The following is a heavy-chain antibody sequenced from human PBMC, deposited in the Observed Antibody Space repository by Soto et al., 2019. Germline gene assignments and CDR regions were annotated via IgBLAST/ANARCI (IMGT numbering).Heavy chain of an antibody. CDR2: FNNVGSI. CDR3: VRDDVYCGGGRCFGVPMDV. J-gene: IGHJ6*03. Sequence: EVQLVESGGGVVQPGGSLRLSCAASGFAVSSKYMSWVRQPPGREPAWVALFNNVGSIYYSESVKGRFTISRDSSKNTLDLQLNRLRAEDTAVYYCVRDDVYCGGGRCFGVPMDVWGKGTTVTVSS. V-gene: IGHV3-66*01. CDR1: GFAVSSKY. D-gene: IGHD2-15*01.